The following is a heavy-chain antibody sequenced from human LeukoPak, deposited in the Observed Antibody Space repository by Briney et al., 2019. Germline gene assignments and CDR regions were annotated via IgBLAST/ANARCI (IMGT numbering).Heavy chain of an antibody. D-gene: IGHD6-19*01. V-gene: IGHV3-48*02. Sequence: PGGSLRLSCAASGFTLSNYNMNWVRQAPGRGLEWVSYISSSSSTIYYADSVEGRFTISRDNAKNSLYLQMNSLRDEDTAVYYCARDLAVAGSFDYWGQGTLVTVSS. J-gene: IGHJ4*02. CDR2: ISSSSSTI. CDR3: ARDLAVAGSFDY. CDR1: GFTLSNYN.